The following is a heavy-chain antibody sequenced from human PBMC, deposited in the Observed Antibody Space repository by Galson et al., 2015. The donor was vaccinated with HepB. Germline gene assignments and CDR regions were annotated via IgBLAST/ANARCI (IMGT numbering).Heavy chain of an antibody. Sequence: SVKVSCKASGGTFGSYAISWVRQAPGQGLEWMGGIIPIFGTANYAQKFQGRVTITEDKSTSTAYMELSSLRSEDTAVYYCASLVVHAPRGYYFDYWGQGTLVTVSS. CDR3: ASLVVHAPRGYYFDY. CDR1: GGTFGSYA. J-gene: IGHJ4*02. CDR2: IIPIFGTA. D-gene: IGHD3-10*02. V-gene: IGHV1-69*06.